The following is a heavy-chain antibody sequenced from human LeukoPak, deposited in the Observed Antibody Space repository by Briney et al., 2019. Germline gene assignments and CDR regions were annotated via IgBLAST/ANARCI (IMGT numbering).Heavy chain of an antibody. D-gene: IGHD2-2*01. CDR1: GYRFTSYG. J-gene: IGHJ4*02. CDR2: ISGYNGNT. Sequence: ASVKVSCKASGYRFTSYGISWVRQAPGQGLEWMGWISGYNGNTNYAQKLQGRVTMTTDTSTGTAYMELRSLRSDDTAVYYCARGYCSTTRCYMADYWGQGTLVTVSS. CDR3: ARGYCSTTRCYMADY. V-gene: IGHV1-18*01.